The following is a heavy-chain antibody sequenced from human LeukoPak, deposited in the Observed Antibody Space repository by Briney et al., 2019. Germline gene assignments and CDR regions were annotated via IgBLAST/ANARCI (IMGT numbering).Heavy chain of an antibody. CDR2: IYYSGST. CDR1: GGSISSYY. CDR3: ARHRGGSGYSH. V-gene: IGHV4-59*08. D-gene: IGHD3-22*01. J-gene: IGHJ4*02. Sequence: PSETLSLTCTVSGGSISSYYWSWIRQPPGKGLEWIGYIYYSGSTNYNPSLKSRVTISVDTSKNQFSLKLSSVTAADTAVYYCARHRGGSGYSHWGQGTLATVSS.